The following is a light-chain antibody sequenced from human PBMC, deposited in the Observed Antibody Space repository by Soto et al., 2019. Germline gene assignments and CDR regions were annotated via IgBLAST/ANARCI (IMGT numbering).Light chain of an antibody. CDR1: QSISDW. V-gene: IGKV1-5*03. CDR3: QEYSSDWT. Sequence: DIKLTQSPSTLSASVGDTISITCRASQSISDWLAWYQQKPGKAPKVLVYKASSLEDGVPSRFIGSGSGTEFTLTISSLRPDDFATYYCQEYSSDWTFGQGTKVEIK. J-gene: IGKJ1*01. CDR2: KAS.